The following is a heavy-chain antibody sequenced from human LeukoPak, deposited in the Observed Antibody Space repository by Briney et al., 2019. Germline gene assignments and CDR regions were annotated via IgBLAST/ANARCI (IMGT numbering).Heavy chain of an antibody. CDR2: ISHDGGNK. D-gene: IGHD3-22*01. CDR1: GFTLSRHP. V-gene: IGHV3-30*04. CDR3: AKGPSYYYDSSGYFDY. J-gene: IGHJ4*02. Sequence: PGGSLRLSCAASGFTLSRHPIFWVRQAPGRGLEWVAVISHDGGNKYYTDSVKGRFTISRDNAKNSLYLQMNSLRAEDTALYYRAKGPSYYYDSSGYFDYWGQGTLVTVSS.